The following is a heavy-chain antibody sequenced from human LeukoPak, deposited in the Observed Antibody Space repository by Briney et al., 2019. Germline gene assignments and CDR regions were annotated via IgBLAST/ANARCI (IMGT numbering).Heavy chain of an antibody. CDR3: ARAVAGIDY. D-gene: IGHD6-19*01. CDR1: GFTFSSYN. V-gene: IGHV3-48*02. Sequence: PGGSLRLSCAASGFTFSSYNMNWVRQAPGKGLEWVSYISPSSSATYYVDSVKDRFTISRDNAKNSLYLQMDSLRDEDTAVYYCARAVAGIDYWGQGTLVTVSS. CDR2: ISPSSSAT. J-gene: IGHJ4*02.